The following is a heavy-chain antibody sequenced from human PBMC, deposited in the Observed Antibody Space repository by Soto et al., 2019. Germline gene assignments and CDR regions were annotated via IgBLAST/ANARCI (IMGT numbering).Heavy chain of an antibody. CDR1: GFTFSSYS. CDR3: ARDWAGYCSGGSCYTRISL. D-gene: IGHD2-15*01. CDR2: ISSSSSTI. V-gene: IGHV3-48*01. Sequence: PGGSLRLSCAASGFTFSSYSMNWVRQAPGKGLEWVSYISSSSSTIYYADSVKGRFTISRDNAKNSLYLQMNSLRAEDTAVYYCARDWAGYCSGGSCYTRISLWGQGTLVTVS. J-gene: IGHJ4*02.